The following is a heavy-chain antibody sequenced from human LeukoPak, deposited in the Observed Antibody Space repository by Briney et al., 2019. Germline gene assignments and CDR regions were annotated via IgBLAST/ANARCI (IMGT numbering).Heavy chain of an antibody. CDR3: ARKSGGSYYFDC. Sequence: TGGSLRLSCLPSAFTLPNYVTPPPRQAPGKGLEWVAVISSDGSNKYYADSVKGRFTISRDSSKNTLYLQMNSLRAEDTAVYYCARKSGGSYYFDCWGQGTLVTVSS. D-gene: IGHD2-15*01. V-gene: IGHV3-30-3*01. CDR2: ISSDGSNK. J-gene: IGHJ4*02. CDR1: AFTLPNYV.